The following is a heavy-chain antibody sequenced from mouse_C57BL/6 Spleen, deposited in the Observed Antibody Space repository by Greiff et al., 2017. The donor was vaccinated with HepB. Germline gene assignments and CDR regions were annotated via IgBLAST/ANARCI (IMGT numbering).Heavy chain of an antibody. J-gene: IGHJ3*01. CDR1: GYSFTGYY. Sequence: VQLQQSGPELVKPGASVKISCKASGYSFTGYYMNWVKQSPEKSLEWIGEINPSTGGTTYNQKFKAKATLTVDKSSSTAYMQLKSLTSEDSAVYYCARGYSTFAYWGQGTLVTVSA. D-gene: IGHD2-5*01. V-gene: IGHV1-42*01. CDR3: ARGYSTFAY. CDR2: INPSTGGT.